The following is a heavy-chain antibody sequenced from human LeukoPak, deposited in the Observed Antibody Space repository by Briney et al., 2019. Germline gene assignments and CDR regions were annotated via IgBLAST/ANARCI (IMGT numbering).Heavy chain of an antibody. V-gene: IGHV4-39*01. D-gene: IGHD6-19*01. J-gene: IGHJ4*02. Sequence: PSETLSLTCTVSGGSFSSSSYYWGWIRQPPGKGLAWIGSIYYSGSTYYNPSLKSRVTISVDTSKNQFSLKLSSVTAADTAVYYCASIAVAGLLVDYWGQGTLVTVSS. CDR3: ASIAVAGLLVDY. CDR2: IYYSGST. CDR1: GGSFSSSSYY.